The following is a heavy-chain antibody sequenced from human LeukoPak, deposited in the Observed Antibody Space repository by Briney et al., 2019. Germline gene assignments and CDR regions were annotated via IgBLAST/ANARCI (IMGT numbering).Heavy chain of an antibody. D-gene: IGHD5-24*01. V-gene: IGHV3-23*01. CDR1: GFTFSNYA. Sequence: GGSLRLSCAASGFTFSNYAMGWVRQAPGKGLEWVSIINDGGTKTYYADAVKGRFTISRDNSKNTLYLQMNSLRAEDTALYYCAKRDGYNGVVDYWGQGAVVTVSS. CDR3: AKRDGYNGVVDY. CDR2: INDGGTKT. J-gene: IGHJ4*02.